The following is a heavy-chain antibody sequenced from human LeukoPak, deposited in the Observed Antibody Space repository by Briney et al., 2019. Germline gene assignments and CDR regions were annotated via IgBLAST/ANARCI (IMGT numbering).Heavy chain of an antibody. V-gene: IGHV1-18*01. CDR2: ITAYNDNT. CDR1: GYTFTSYG. D-gene: IGHD4-17*01. CDR3: ARDAVATVTLFDY. Sequence: GASVKVSCKASGYTFTSYGISWVRQAPGQGLEWMGWITAYNDNTYYAQKLQGRVTMTTDTSTSTAYMELRSLRSDDTAVYYCARDAVATVTLFDYWGQGTLVTVSS. J-gene: IGHJ4*02.